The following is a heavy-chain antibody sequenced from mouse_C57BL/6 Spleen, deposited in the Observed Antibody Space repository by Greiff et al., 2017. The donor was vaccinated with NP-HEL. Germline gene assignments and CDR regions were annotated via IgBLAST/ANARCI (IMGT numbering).Heavy chain of an antibody. CDR3: ARYDDYDEDWFAY. Sequence: VQLQQSGAELVRPGASVKLSCKASGYTFTDYYINWVKQRPGQGLEWIARIYPGSGNTYYNEKFKGKATLTAEKSSSTAYMQLSSLTSEDSAVYFCARYDDYDEDWFAYWGQGTLVTVSA. J-gene: IGHJ3*01. V-gene: IGHV1-76*01. CDR1: GYTFTDYY. CDR2: IYPGSGNT. D-gene: IGHD2-4*01.